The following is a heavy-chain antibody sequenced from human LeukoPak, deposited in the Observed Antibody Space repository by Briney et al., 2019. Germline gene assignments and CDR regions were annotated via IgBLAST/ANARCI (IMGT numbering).Heavy chain of an antibody. J-gene: IGHJ4*02. CDR3: AKDPDCTSGICYTFFDY. CDR2: INQDGSEK. D-gene: IGHD2-8*01. CDR1: GFTFSSYW. Sequence: PGGSLRLSCAASGFTFSSYWMTWVRQAPGKGLEWVASINQDGSEKYYVDSVKGRFTISRDNSKNTLYLQMNSLRAEDTAVYYCAKDPDCTSGICYTFFDYWGQGTLVTVSS. V-gene: IGHV3-7*03.